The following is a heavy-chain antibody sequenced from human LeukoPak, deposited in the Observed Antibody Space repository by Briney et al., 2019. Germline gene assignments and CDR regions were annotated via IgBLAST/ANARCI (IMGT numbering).Heavy chain of an antibody. CDR2: ICGSGGST. V-gene: IGHV3-23*01. Sequence: PGGSLRLSCAASGVTLSSYAMSWVRQAPGEGLEWVSAICGSGGSTYYADSVKGRFTISRDNSKNTLYLQMNSLRAEDTAVYYCAKVYGSGSPIAFDYWGQGTLVTVSS. CDR1: GVTLSSYA. D-gene: IGHD3-10*01. CDR3: AKVYGSGSPIAFDY. J-gene: IGHJ4*02.